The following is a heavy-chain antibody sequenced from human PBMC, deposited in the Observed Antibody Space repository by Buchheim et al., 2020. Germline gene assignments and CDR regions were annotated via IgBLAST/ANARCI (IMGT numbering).Heavy chain of an antibody. CDR1: GFTFSSYG. Sequence: QVQLVESGGGVVQPGRSLRLSCAASGFTFSSYGMHWVRQAPGKGLEWVAVRWYDGSNKYYADSVKGRFTISRDNSKKTLYPQMNSLRAEDTAVYYCARDGFDYGDTSYYYGMDVWGQGTT. CDR2: RWYDGSNK. V-gene: IGHV3-33*01. CDR3: ARDGFDYGDTSYYYGMDV. D-gene: IGHD4-17*01. J-gene: IGHJ6*02.